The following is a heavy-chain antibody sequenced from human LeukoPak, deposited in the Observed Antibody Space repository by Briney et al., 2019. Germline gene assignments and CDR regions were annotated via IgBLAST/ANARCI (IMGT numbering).Heavy chain of an antibody. CDR2: ISGSGGST. CDR1: GFTFSGYG. D-gene: IGHD1-1*01. V-gene: IGHV3-23*01. J-gene: IGHJ4*02. Sequence: GGSLRLSCAASGFTFSGYGMSWVRQAPGKGLEWVSAISGSGGSTYYADSVKGRFTISRDNSENTLYLQINSLRVEDTAVYYCAKDTPTTGYHLDSWGQGTLVTVSS. CDR3: AKDTPTTGYHLDS.